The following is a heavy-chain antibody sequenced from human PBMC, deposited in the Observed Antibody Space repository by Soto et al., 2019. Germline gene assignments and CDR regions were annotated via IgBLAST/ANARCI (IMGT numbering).Heavy chain of an antibody. D-gene: IGHD2-2*01. V-gene: IGHV4-30-2*01. J-gene: IGHJ5*02. CDR1: GCSISSGCYS. Sequence: TVYLTCAVSGCSISSGCYSWSLTRQPPGKGLEWIGYIYHSGSTYYNPSLKSRVTVSVDRSKNQFSLKLSSVTAADTAVYYCARGPHYCSSNSCYGFDPWGQGTLVTVSS. CDR3: ARGPHYCSSNSCYGFDP. CDR2: IYHSGST.